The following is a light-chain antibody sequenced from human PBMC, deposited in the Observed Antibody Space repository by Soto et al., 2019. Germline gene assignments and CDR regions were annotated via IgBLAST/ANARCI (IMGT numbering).Light chain of an antibody. J-gene: IGKJ4*01. V-gene: IGKV3-11*01. CDR2: DAS. CDR3: QQRSNWPST. CDR1: QSVSSY. Sequence: EIVLTQSPATLSLSPGERAALSCRASQSVSSYLAWYQHKPGQAPRLLIYDASKRATGIAARFSYSGSGTDFTLTSSSLEPEDFAVYFCQQRSNWPSTFGGGTKVEI.